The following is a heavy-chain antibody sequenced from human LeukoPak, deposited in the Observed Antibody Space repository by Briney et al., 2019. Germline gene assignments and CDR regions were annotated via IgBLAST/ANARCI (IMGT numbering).Heavy chain of an antibody. V-gene: IGHV3-30*04. CDR3: AKAPTCSNKGNYDY. J-gene: IGHJ4*02. CDR1: GFTFSSYA. CDR2: MSNDGSNE. Sequence: GGSLRLSCAGSGFTFSSYAMHWVRQAPGKGLEWVAFMSNDGSNEYYGDSVKGRFTISRDNSKNTLYLQMNFLRADDTAVYFCAKAPTCSNKGNYDYWGQGTLVTVSS. D-gene: IGHD2/OR15-2a*01.